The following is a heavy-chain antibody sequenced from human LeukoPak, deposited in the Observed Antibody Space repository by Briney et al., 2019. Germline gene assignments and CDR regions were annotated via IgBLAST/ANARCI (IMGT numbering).Heavy chain of an antibody. J-gene: IGHJ5*02. CDR2: TQTSGIT. V-gene: IGHV4-61*02. CDR1: GGSISSGSDC. D-gene: IGHD6-13*01. CDR3: ARGLSSSWYWLDP. Sequence: SETLSLTCTVSGGSISSGSDCWSWIRQPAGKGLEWIGRTQTSGITNYNPSLKSRVTISVDTSKNQFSLKLTSVTAADTAVYYCARGLSSSWYWLDPWGQGTLVTVSS.